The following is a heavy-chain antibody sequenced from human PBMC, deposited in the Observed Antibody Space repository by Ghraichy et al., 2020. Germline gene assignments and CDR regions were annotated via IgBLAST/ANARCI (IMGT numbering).Heavy chain of an antibody. V-gene: IGHV3-53*01. Sequence: GGSLRLSCAASGFTVSSNYMSWVRQAPGKGLEWVSVIYSGGSTYYADPVKGRFTISRDNSKNTLYLQMNSLRAEDTAVYYCARGQVDTAMGNWGQGTLVTVSS. CDR1: GFTVSSNY. J-gene: IGHJ4*02. CDR3: ARGQVDTAMGN. CDR2: IYSGGST. D-gene: IGHD5-18*01.